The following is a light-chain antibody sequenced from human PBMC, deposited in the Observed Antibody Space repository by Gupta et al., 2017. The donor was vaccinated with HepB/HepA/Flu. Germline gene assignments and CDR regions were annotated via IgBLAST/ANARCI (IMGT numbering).Light chain of an antibody. J-gene: IGKJ4*01. V-gene: IGKV1-39*01. Sequence: DIQMTQSPSGLSASVGDRVTITSRASQSISSYLNWYQQKPGKAPKLPIYAPSGLQSGVPSRFSGSGSGTDFTLTISRLQPEAFATYYCLQCDSTPPTFGGGTKVEIK. CDR3: LQCDSTPPT. CDR1: QSISSY. CDR2: APS.